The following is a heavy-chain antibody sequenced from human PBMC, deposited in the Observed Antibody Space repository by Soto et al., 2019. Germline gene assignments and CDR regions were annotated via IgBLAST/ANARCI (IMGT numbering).Heavy chain of an antibody. V-gene: IGHV3-48*04. D-gene: IGHD3-9*01. CDR1: GFTFSDYA. CDR3: ARGYDILTGYYI. J-gene: IGHJ4*02. CDR2: ISSSSSTI. Sequence: GGSLRLSCAASGFTFSDYALNWVRQAPGEGLEWISYISSSSSTIYFADSLKGRFTISRDNAKNSLYLQMNSLRAEDTAVYYSARGYDILTGYYIWGQGTLVTVSS.